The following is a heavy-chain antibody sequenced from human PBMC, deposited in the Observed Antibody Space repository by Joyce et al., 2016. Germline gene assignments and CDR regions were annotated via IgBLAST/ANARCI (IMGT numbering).Heavy chain of an antibody. J-gene: IGHJ5*02. D-gene: IGHD2-15*01. V-gene: IGHV4-39*07. CDR1: GGSISSSTYY. CDR2: GYYSGST. Sequence: QLQLQESGPGLVKPSETLSLSCTVSGGSISSSTYYWGWIRQPPRKGLAWIGRGYYSGSTYDNPSRKSRVTISVDTSKNQFSLKRTSVTAADTAVYYCARSFFYCSGGSCFSGEWFDPWGQGTLVTVSS. CDR3: ARSFFYCSGGSCFSGEWFDP.